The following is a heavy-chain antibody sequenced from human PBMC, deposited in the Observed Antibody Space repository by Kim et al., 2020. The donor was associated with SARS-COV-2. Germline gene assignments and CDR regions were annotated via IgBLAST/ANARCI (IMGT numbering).Heavy chain of an antibody. CDR1: GGSISSISYY. V-gene: IGHV4-39*07. CDR3: ARDRYGGHPRRDPNAFDI. D-gene: IGHD5-12*01. CDR2: IYYGGST. J-gene: IGHJ3*02. Sequence: SETLSLTCTVSGGSISSISYYWGWIRQPPGKGLEWIGNIYYGGSTYYTPSLKSRVTISVDTSKNHFSLKLRSVTAADTAVYYCARDRYGGHPRRDPNAFDIWGQGTKVTVSS.